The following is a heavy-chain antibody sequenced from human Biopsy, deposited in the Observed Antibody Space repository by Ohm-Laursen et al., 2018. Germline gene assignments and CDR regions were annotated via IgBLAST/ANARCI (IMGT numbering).Heavy chain of an antibody. Sequence: SVKVSCKASGYNFDIYPLFWVRQAPGQGFEWMGGIVPLFETTDSAQKLQGRVTITADRSTTTAYIELSGLTSEDTAIYYCAKAGQTSGEYVVPRHFDSWGQGTRVTVSS. J-gene: IGHJ4*02. CDR2: IVPLFETT. V-gene: IGHV1-69*06. D-gene: IGHD2-15*01. CDR3: AKAGQTSGEYVVPRHFDS. CDR1: GYNFDIYP.